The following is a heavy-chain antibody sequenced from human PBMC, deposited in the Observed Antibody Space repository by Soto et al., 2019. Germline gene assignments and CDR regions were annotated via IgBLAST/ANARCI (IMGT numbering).Heavy chain of an antibody. Sequence: QVQLVESGGGLVKPGGSLRLSCAASGFTFSDYYMSWIRQAPGKGLEWVSYISSSSSYTNYADSVKGRFTISRDNAKNSLYLQMNSLRAEDTAVYYCARGIGITTKFAFDIWGQGTMVTVSS. CDR2: ISSSSSYT. J-gene: IGHJ3*02. CDR1: GFTFSDYY. D-gene: IGHD3-16*01. V-gene: IGHV3-11*05. CDR3: ARGIGITTKFAFDI.